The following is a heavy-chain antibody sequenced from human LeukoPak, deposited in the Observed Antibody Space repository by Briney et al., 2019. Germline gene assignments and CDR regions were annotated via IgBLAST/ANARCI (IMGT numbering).Heavy chain of an antibody. CDR3: AKRIEYSSSSAYFDF. CDR2: ISDSGDST. CDR1: GFTFSSYG. V-gene: IGHV3-23*01. Sequence: GGSLRLSCAASGFTFSSYGMSWVRQAPGKGLEWVSSISDSGDSTYYADSVKGRFTISRENSKNTMYMQMNSLRADDTAVDHCAKRIEYSSSSAYFDFWGQGILVTVSS. J-gene: IGHJ4*02. D-gene: IGHD6-6*01.